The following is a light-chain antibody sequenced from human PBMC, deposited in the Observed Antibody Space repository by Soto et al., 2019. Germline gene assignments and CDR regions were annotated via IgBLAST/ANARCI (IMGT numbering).Light chain of an antibody. CDR3: QQYNSYQFT. V-gene: IGKV1-5*01. CDR1: QSISSW. Sequence: DIQMTQSPSTLSASVGDRVTITCRASQSISSWLAWYQQKPGKAPKLLIYDASSLESGVPSRFSGSGSGTEFTLTISSLHPGDFATYYCQQYNSYQFTFGPGTKVDIK. CDR2: DAS. J-gene: IGKJ3*01.